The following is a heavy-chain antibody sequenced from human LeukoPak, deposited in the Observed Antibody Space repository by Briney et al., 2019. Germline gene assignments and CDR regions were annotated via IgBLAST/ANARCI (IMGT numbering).Heavy chain of an antibody. CDR1: GFTFSTYS. J-gene: IGHJ4*02. CDR2: ISSSSSTI. D-gene: IGHD3-16*01. Sequence: PGGSLRLSCAASGFTFSTYSMDWVRQAPGKGLEWVSNISSSSSTIHYADSVKGRSIISRDNAKNSLYLQMNSLRAEDTAVYYCAGGSNFDYWGQGTLVTVSS. CDR3: AGGSNFDY. V-gene: IGHV3-48*01.